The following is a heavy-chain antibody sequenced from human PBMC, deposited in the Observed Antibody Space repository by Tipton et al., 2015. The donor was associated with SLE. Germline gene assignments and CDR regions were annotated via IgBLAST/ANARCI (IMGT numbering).Heavy chain of an antibody. D-gene: IGHD6-19*01. J-gene: IGHJ6*03. CDR3: ARETEDTGWIHSRDYIYYYYYVDV. CDR2: IYHSGIT. CDR1: GGSIRSYY. Sequence: LRLSCTVSGGSIRSYYWTWIRQPPGKRLEWIAYIYHSGITNYNPSLQSRVTISVDRSKNQFSLKLTSVTAADTAVYYCARETEDTGWIHSRDYIYYYYYVDVWGQGTTVTVSS. V-gene: IGHV4-59*01.